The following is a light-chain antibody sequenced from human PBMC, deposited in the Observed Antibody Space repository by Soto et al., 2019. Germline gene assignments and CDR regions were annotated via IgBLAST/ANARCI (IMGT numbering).Light chain of an antibody. Sequence: DIQMTQSPSSLSASVGDRVTITCRASQGIRIDLDWYQQKPGKAPKRLIYAASSLQSGVPSRFSGSGSGTEVTLTISSLQPEDFAAYYCLQHNSYPYTFGQGTKLEIK. V-gene: IGKV1-17*01. CDR1: QGIRID. J-gene: IGKJ2*01. CDR2: AAS. CDR3: LQHNSYPYT.